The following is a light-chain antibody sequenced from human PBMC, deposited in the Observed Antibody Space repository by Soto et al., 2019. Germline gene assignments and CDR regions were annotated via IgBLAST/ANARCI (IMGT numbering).Light chain of an antibody. CDR2: WAS. Sequence: DIVMTQSPDSLAVSLGERATINCKSSQSVLFSSNNKNYLAWYQQKPGQPPKLLIYWASTRESGVPDRFSGSGSGTDFTLTISSLQAEDVAVYYCQQYYSTPSFGQGTPLEI. V-gene: IGKV4-1*01. CDR3: QQYYSTPS. CDR1: QSVLFSSNNKNY. J-gene: IGKJ5*01.